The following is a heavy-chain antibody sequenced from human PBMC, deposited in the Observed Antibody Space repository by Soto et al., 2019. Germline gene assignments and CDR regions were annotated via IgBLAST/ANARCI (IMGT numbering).Heavy chain of an antibody. CDR3: ARDIPAAGGGYLDH. Sequence: EVQLVESGGGLIQPGGSLRLSCAATGFTVSSSYMTWVRQAPGEGLEWVSVIYTSGTTYYADSVKGRFTISRDNSKNTLYLQMNSLRAEDTAVYYCARDIPAAGGGYLDHWGQGTLVAVSS. J-gene: IGHJ4*02. CDR2: IYTSGTT. CDR1: GFTVSSSY. V-gene: IGHV3-53*01. D-gene: IGHD3-16*01.